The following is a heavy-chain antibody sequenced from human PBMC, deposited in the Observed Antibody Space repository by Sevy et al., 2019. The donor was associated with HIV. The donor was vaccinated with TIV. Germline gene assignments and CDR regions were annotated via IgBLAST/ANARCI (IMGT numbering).Heavy chain of an antibody. D-gene: IGHD6-19*01. CDR3: ARAEWLATSYYFDY. Sequence: SETLSLTCGVSGYSISTGYYWGWIRQPPGKGLEWIGSLYHIGNTYDNPSFKSRVTISVDKSKNQFSLKLSSVTAPDTAVYYCARAEWLATSYYFDYWGQGILVTVSS. CDR2: LYHIGNT. J-gene: IGHJ4*02. V-gene: IGHV4-38-2*01. CDR1: GYSISTGYY.